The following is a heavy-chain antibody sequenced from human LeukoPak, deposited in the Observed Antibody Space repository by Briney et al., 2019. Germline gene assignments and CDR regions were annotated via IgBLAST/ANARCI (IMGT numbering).Heavy chain of an antibody. J-gene: IGHJ4*02. Sequence: GGSLRLSCAASGFTFSSYAMRWVRQAPGKGLEWAAVISYDGSNKYYADSVKGRFTISRDNSKNTLYLQMNSLRAEDTAVYYCARDPAVAGPGDYWGQGTLVTVSS. CDR1: GFTFSSYA. CDR3: ARDPAVAGPGDY. D-gene: IGHD6-19*01. V-gene: IGHV3-30*04. CDR2: ISYDGSNK.